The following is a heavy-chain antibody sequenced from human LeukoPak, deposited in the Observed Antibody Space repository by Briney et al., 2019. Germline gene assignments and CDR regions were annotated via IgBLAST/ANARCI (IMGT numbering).Heavy chain of an antibody. CDR3: ARDFIAAAGSLDY. J-gene: IGHJ4*02. CDR1: GFTFSSYA. D-gene: IGHD6-13*01. CDR2: ISYDGSNK. Sequence: GRSLRLSCAASGFTFSSYAMHWVRQAPGKGLEWVAVISYDGSNKYYADSVKGRFTISRDNSKNTLYLQMNSLRAEDTAVYYCARDFIAAAGSLDYWGQGTLVTVCS. V-gene: IGHV3-30-3*01.